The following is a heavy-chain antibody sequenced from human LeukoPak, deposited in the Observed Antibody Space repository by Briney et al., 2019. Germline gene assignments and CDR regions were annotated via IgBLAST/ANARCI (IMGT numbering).Heavy chain of an antibody. J-gene: IGHJ4*02. Sequence: GASVKVSCKASGYTFTGYYMHWVRQAPGQGLECMGWINPNSGGTNYAQKFQGRVTMTRDTSISTAYMELSRLRSDDTAVYYCAKEEYGDRRHSNWGQGTLVTVSS. CDR2: INPNSGGT. D-gene: IGHD4-17*01. CDR3: AKEEYGDRRHSN. CDR1: GYTFTGYY. V-gene: IGHV1-2*02.